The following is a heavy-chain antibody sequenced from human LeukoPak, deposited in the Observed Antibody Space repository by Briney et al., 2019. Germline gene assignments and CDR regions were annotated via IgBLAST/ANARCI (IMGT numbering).Heavy chain of an antibody. CDR3: ARVRPPNDYYSSGWYFDY. CDR2: IKQDGSEK. V-gene: IGHV3-7*01. D-gene: IGHD6-19*01. CDR1: GFTFSSYW. Sequence: GGSLRLSCAASGFTFSSYWMSWVRQAPGKGLEWVANIKQDGSEKYYVDSVKGRFTISRDNAKNSLHLQMNSLRAEDTAVYYCARVRPPNDYYSSGWYFDYWGQGTLVTVSS. J-gene: IGHJ4*02.